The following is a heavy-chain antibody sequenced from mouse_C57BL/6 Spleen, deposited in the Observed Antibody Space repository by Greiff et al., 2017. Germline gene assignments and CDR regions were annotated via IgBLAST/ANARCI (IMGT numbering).Heavy chain of an antibody. D-gene: IGHD1-1*01. J-gene: IGHJ2*01. Sequence: QVQLQQPGAELVMPGASVKLSCKASGYTFTSYWMHWVKQRPGQGLEWIGEIDPSDSYTNYNHKFTGKSTLTVDKSSSTAYMQLSSLTSEDSAVYCCARCLYVSSYFDDWGQGTTLTVSS. CDR2: IDPSDSYT. V-gene: IGHV1-69*01. CDR1: GYTFTSYW. CDR3: ARCLYVSSYFDD.